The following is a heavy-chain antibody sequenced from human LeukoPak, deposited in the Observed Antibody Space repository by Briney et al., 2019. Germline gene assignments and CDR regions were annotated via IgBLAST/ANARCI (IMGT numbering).Heavy chain of an antibody. J-gene: IGHJ4*02. CDR1: GGSISSGSHY. Sequence: TSSETLSLTCTVSGGSISSGSHYWAWIRQPPGKGLERIGSVYFLGTTYYNPSLSSRVTIAVDTSKSQFSLDLTSVTAADTAVYYCARNYGGIRGYFDFWGQGTLVTVSS. CDR3: ARNYGGIRGYFDF. D-gene: IGHD4-23*01. CDR2: VYFLGTT. V-gene: IGHV4-39*01.